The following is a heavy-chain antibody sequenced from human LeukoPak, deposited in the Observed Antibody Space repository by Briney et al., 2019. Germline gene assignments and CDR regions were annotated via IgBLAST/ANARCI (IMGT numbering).Heavy chain of an antibody. CDR3: ARQDGAAKFYFDY. CDR1: GYSFTSYW. V-gene: IGHV5-51*01. CDR2: IHPGDSDT. Sequence: GESLKISCKGSGYSFTSYWIGWVRQMPGKGLEWMGVIHPGDSDTRYSPSFQGQVTISADKSVSTAYLQWSSLKASDTAMYYCARQDGAAKFYFDYWGQGTLVTVSS. D-gene: IGHD5-24*01. J-gene: IGHJ4*02.